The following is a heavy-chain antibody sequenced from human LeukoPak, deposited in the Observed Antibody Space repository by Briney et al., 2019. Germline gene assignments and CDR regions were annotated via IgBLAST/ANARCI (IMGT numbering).Heavy chain of an antibody. Sequence: ASVKVSCKASGYTFTSYYMHWVRQAPGQGLEWMGIINPSGRSTSYAQKFQGRVTMTRDTSTSTVYMELSSLRSEDTDVYYCARDRDSSGWTNWFDPWGQGTLVTVSS. J-gene: IGHJ5*02. D-gene: IGHD6-19*01. CDR3: ARDRDSSGWTNWFDP. V-gene: IGHV1-46*01. CDR2: INPSGRST. CDR1: GYTFTSYY.